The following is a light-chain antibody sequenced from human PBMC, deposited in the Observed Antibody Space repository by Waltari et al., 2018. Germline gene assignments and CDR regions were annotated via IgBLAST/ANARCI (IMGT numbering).Light chain of an antibody. Sequence: DLVMTQSPDSLAVSLGERATINCKSSQSVLYSSNNNNFLAWYQRRPGQPPKLLIYSSTARESGVPDRFSGSGSETDFTLTISSLKAEDVAVYYCQQYYSTPPTFGQGTKVEIK. V-gene: IGKV4-1*01. CDR1: QSVLYSSNNNNF. J-gene: IGKJ1*01. CDR3: QQYYSTPPT. CDR2: SST.